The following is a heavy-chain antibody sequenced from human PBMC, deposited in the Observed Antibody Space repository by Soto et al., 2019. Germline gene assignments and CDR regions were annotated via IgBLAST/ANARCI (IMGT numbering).Heavy chain of an antibody. D-gene: IGHD3-10*01. V-gene: IGHV1-69*02. Sequence: QVQLVQSGAEVKRPGSSVKVSCKASGATFSFYSINWVRQAPGLGLEWMGRVNPILSLSNYAQRFQGRVTMTADKSTSTAYMVLSSLTSEDTAIFYCATSYGSGYRAFDYWGQGAQVIVSS. CDR2: VNPILSLS. CDR3: ATSYGSGYRAFDY. J-gene: IGHJ4*02. CDR1: GATFSFYS.